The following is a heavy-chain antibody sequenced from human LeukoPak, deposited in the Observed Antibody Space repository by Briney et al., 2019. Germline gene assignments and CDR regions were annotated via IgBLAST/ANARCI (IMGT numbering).Heavy chain of an antibody. CDR3: AKDPFGEPIGDY. CDR2: ISGSGGST. J-gene: IGHJ4*02. Sequence: GGSLRLSCAASGFTFSDYYMSWIRQAPGKGLEWVSAISGSGGSTYYADSVKGRFTISRDNSKNTLYLQMNSLRAEDTAVYYCAKDPFGEPIGDYWGQGTLVTVSS. CDR1: GFTFSDYY. D-gene: IGHD3-16*01. V-gene: IGHV3-23*01.